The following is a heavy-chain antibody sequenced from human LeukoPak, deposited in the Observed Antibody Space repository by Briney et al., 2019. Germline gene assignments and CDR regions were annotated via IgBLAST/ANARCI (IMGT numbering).Heavy chain of an antibody. CDR3: ARTREQWQVLDY. CDR2: ISHEGSYQ. CDR1: GFSFRSYG. Sequence: GRSLRLSCAASGFSFRSYGIHWVRQAPGKGLEWVAVISHEGSYQNYADSVKGRFTISRDNSKNMVFLQMNSLSAEDTAVYYCARTREQWQVLDYWGQGTLVTVSS. D-gene: IGHD6-19*01. V-gene: IGHV3-30*03. J-gene: IGHJ4*02.